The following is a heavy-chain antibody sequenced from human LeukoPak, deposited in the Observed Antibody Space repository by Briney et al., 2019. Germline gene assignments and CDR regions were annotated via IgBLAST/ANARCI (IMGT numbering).Heavy chain of an antibody. J-gene: IGHJ4*02. CDR1: GFTVSSNY. CDR3: ARRAGDYSHPYDY. Sequence: GGSLRLSCAASGFTVSSNYMSWVRQAPGKGLEWVSVIYSGGSTYYADSVKGRFTISRDNSKNTVHLQINSLRAEDTAMYYCARRAGDYSHPYDYWGQGTLVTVSS. D-gene: IGHD3-22*01. CDR2: IYSGGST. V-gene: IGHV3-53*01.